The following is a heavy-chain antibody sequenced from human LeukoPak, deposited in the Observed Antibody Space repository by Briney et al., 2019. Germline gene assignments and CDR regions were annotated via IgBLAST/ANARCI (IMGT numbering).Heavy chain of an antibody. D-gene: IGHD2-21*02. CDR3: ARVSVTAIPRFYGMDV. V-gene: IGHV1-2*02. CDR2: INPNSGGT. J-gene: IGHJ6*02. CDR1: GYTFTGYY. Sequence: ASVKVSCKASGYTFTGYYMHWVRQAPGQGLEWMGWINPNSGGTNYAQKFQGRVTMTRDTSISTAYMELSRLRSDDTAVYYCARVSVTAIPRFYGMDVWGQGTTVTVSS.